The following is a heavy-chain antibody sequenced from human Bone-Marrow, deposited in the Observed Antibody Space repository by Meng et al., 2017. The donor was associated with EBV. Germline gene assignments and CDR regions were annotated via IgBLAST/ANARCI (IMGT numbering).Heavy chain of an antibody. V-gene: IGHV4-4*02. CDR3: ARGQSIAVAVSTNYFDY. J-gene: IGHJ4*02. Sequence: VQRQEPGRGLVNPSVTPSLTLAVSGGSNSRRYWWSWVRQPRGKGLEWIGEIYHSGNTNYNPYLQSRVTISVDKSKNQFSLKLSSVTAADTAVYYCARGQSIAVAVSTNYFDYWGQGTLVTVSS. CDR1: GGSNSRRYW. CDR2: IYHSGNT. D-gene: IGHD6-19*01.